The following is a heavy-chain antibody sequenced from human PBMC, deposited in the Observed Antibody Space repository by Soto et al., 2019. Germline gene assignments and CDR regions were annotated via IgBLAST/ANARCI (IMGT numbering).Heavy chain of an antibody. CDR2: ISWNSGSI. Sequence: EVQLVESGGGLVQPGRSLRLSCAASGFTFDDYAMHWVRQAPGKGLEWVSGISWNSGSIGYADSVKGRFTISRDNAKNSLYLQMNSLRAEDTALYYCAKDMGGQVGAPDYWGQGTLVTVSS. D-gene: IGHD1-26*01. J-gene: IGHJ4*02. CDR1: GFTFDDYA. V-gene: IGHV3-9*01. CDR3: AKDMGGQVGAPDY.